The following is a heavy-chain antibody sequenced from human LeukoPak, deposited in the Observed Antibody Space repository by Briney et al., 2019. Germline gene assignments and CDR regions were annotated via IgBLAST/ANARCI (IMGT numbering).Heavy chain of an antibody. V-gene: IGHV6-1*01. J-gene: IGHJ4*02. CDR3: SRGRGDIDFDY. Sequence: SQTLSLTCALSGDSVSNNRATWNWLRQSPSRGLEWLGRAYYRSKWYNDYAVSVKSRITINLDTSRNQFYLQLNSVTPEDTAVYYCSRGRGDIDFDYWGQGTLVIVSS. CDR2: AYYRSKWYN. CDR1: GDSVSNNRAT.